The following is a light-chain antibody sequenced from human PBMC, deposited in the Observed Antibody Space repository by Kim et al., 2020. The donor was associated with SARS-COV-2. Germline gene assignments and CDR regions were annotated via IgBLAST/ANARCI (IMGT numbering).Light chain of an antibody. CDR1: PSLVHSDGNTY. V-gene: IGKV2-24*01. CDR3: MQGTQFHLT. Sequence: PTSISCTSSPSLVHSDGNTYLSWLNQRPGQPPRLLIYRISYRLSGVPGRFSGRGAGTDFTLTISRVEAVNVGVYYCMQGTQFHLTFGQGTKVYIK. J-gene: IGKJ1*01. CDR2: RIS.